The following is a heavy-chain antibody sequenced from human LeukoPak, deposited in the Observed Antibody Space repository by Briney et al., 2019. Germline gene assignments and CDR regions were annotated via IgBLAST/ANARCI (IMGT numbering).Heavy chain of an antibody. CDR1: GYTFTGYY. CDR3: ARVVGKTD. CDR2: INPNSGDT. J-gene: IGHJ4*02. Sequence: ASVKVSCKASGYTFTGYYIHWVRQAPGQGLEWMGWINPNSGDTNYAQNFQGRVTMTRGTSISTAYMDLSRLKFDDTALYYCARVVGKTDWGQGTLVTVSS. D-gene: IGHD1-26*01. V-gene: IGHV1-2*02.